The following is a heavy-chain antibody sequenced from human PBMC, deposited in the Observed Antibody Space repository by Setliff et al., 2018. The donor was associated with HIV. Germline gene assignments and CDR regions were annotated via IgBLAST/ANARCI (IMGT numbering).Heavy chain of an antibody. V-gene: IGHV4-34*01. CDR2: MNHRGVI. CDR1: GGSFSGYY. J-gene: IGHJ4*02. D-gene: IGHD3-22*01. CDR3: FLFYDDRSGFYWD. Sequence: ETLSLTCTVSGGSFSGYYWTWIRQPPGKGLEFIGEMNHRGVIKYLSSLKSRVTMAVDTSKKQFSLKLKSVTAADTAVYYCFLFYDDRSGFYWDWGQGTPVTVSS.